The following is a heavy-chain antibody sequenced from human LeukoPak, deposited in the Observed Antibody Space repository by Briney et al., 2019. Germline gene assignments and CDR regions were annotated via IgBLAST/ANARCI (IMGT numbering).Heavy chain of an antibody. J-gene: IGHJ4*02. CDR1: GFTFGDYA. Sequence: PGGSLRLSCTTSGFTFGDYAMNWVRQAPGKGLEWVGFIRTKTYGGTPEYVASVKGRFTISRDDSKGIAYLQMNSLKTEDTALCYCTSLTNSHCDYWGQGALVTVSS. CDR2: IRTKTYGGTP. CDR3: TSLTNSHCDY. V-gene: IGHV3-49*04. D-gene: IGHD2-8*01.